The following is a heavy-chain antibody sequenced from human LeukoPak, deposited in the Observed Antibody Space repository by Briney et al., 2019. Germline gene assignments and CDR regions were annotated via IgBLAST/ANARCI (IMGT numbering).Heavy chain of an antibody. V-gene: IGHV1-2*02. D-gene: IGHD2-2*02. CDR2: INPNSGGT. Sequence: ASVKVSCKASGYTFTGYYMHWVRQAPGQGLEWMGWINPNSGGTNYAQKFQGRVTMTRDTSISTAYMELSRLRSDDTAVYYCARARGYCSSTSCYKRFDPWGQGALVTVSS. CDR3: ARARGYCSSTSCYKRFDP. J-gene: IGHJ5*02. CDR1: GYTFTGYY.